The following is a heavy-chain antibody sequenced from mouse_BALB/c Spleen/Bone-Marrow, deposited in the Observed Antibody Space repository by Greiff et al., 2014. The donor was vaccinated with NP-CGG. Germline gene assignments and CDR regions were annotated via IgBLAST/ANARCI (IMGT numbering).Heavy chain of an antibody. J-gene: IGHJ4*01. CDR3: ARRGWYYTMDY. CDR1: GFTFSDYY. CDR2: ISNGGGST. D-gene: IGHD2-3*01. V-gene: IGHV5-12*02. Sequence: DVHLVESGGGLVQPGGSLKLSCATSGFTFSDYYMYWVRQTPEKRLEWVAYISNGGGSTYYPDTVKGRFTISRDNAKNTLYLQVSRLKSEDTAMYYCARRGWYYTMDYWGQGTSVTVSS.